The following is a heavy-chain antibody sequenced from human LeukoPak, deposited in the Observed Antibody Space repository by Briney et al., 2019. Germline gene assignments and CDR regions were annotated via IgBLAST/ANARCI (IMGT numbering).Heavy chain of an antibody. V-gene: IGHV3-23*01. D-gene: IGHD2-2*01. J-gene: IGHJ4*02. CDR3: AKDREDAEYYFDY. CDR2: ISGSGGST. Sequence: GGSLRLSCAASGFTFSSYAMSWVRQASGKGLEWVSAISGSGGSTHYADSVKGRFTISRDNSKNTLYLQMNSLRAEDTAVYYCAKDREDAEYYFDYWGQGTLVTVSS. CDR1: GFTFSSYA.